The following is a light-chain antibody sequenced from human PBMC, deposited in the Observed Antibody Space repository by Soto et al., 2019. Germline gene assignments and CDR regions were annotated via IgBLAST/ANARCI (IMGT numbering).Light chain of an antibody. CDR1: ESIATW. Sequence: DVHMTQSPSTLSASVGGRVTITCRASESIATWLAWYQQKPGKAPKLLIYDASRLESGVPSRFSGSGSGTEFTPTISSLQPDDFATYYCQQYNSYSRTFGQGTKVDIK. V-gene: IGKV1-5*01. CDR2: DAS. J-gene: IGKJ1*01. CDR3: QQYNSYSRT.